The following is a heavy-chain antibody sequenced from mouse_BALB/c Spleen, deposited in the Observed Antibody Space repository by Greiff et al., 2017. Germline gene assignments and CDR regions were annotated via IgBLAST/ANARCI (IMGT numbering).Heavy chain of an antibody. CDR3: TRRGLLHYAMDY. CDR1: GYTFTSYW. D-gene: IGHD2-3*01. J-gene: IGHJ4*01. Sequence: EVQLQQSGTVLARPGASVKMSCKASGYTFTSYWMHWVKQRPGQGLEWIGAIYPGNSDTSYNQKFKGKAKLTAVTSTSTAYMELSSLTNEDSAVYYCTRRGLLHYAMDYWGQGTSVTVSS. CDR2: IYPGNSDT. V-gene: IGHV1-5*01.